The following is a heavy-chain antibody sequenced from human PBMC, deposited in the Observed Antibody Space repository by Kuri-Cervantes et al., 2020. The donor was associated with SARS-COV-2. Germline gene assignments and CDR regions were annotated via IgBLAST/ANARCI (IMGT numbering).Heavy chain of an antibody. J-gene: IGHJ6*02. V-gene: IGHV1-69*04. CDR1: GGTFSSYA. Sequence: SVKVSCKASGGTFSSYAISWVRQAPGQGLEWMGRIIPILGIANYAQKFQGRVTITADKSTSTAYMELSSLRSEDTAVYYCVRDIIHCSSTSCYTGSYYYGMDVWGQGTTVTVSS. CDR2: IIPILGIA. CDR3: VRDIIHCSSTSCYTGSYYYGMDV. D-gene: IGHD2-2*02.